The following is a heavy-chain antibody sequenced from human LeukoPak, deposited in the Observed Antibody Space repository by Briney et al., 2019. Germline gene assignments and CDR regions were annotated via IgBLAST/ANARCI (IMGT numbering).Heavy chain of an antibody. Sequence: PGGSLRLSCAASGFTVSSNYMSWVRQAPGKGLEWVSVIYSGGSTYYADSVKGRFTISRDNSKNTLYLQINSPRAEDTAVYYCARDRGAAAGADYWGQGTVVTVSS. CDR2: IYSGGST. D-gene: IGHD6-13*01. J-gene: IGHJ4*02. CDR3: ARDRGAAAGADY. CDR1: GFTVSSNY. V-gene: IGHV3-66*01.